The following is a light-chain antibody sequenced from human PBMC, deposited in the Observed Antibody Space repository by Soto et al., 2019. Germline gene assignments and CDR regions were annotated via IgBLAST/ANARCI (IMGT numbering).Light chain of an antibody. J-gene: IGLJ2*01. CDR1: SSDIGGFNF. V-gene: IGLV2-8*01. Sequence: QSVLTQPPSASGSPGQSVTISCTGTSSDIGGFNFVSWYQQHPGKAPKLMIYEVSKRPSGVPDRFSGSKSANTASLTVSGLQTEDEDDDYCASYAGSDNVIFGGGTKLTVL. CDR2: EVS. CDR3: ASYAGSDNVI.